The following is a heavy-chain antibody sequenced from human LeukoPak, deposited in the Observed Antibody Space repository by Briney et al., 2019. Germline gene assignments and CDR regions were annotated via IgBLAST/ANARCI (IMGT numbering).Heavy chain of an antibody. Sequence: PGGSLRLSCAASGFTFISYGMHWVRQAPGKGLEWVAVIWYDGSNKYYADSVKGRFTISRDNSKNTLYPQMNSLGAEDTAVYYCARLGWNGGKAFDIWGQGTMVTVSS. CDR3: ARLGWNGGKAFDI. J-gene: IGHJ3*02. CDR2: IWYDGSNK. CDR1: GFTFISYG. D-gene: IGHD1-1*01. V-gene: IGHV3-33*08.